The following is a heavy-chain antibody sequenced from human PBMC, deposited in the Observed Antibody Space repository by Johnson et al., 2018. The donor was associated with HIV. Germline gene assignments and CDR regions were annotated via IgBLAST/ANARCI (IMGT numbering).Heavy chain of an antibody. CDR3: ARVHVRGIIFDAFDI. V-gene: IGHV3-30*01. Sequence: QEQLVESGGGLVKPGGSLRLSCAASGFTFSSYAMHWVRQAPGKGLEWVANIKPDGSNKYCADSVKGRFTISRDNSKNTLYLQMNSLRAEDTAVYYCARVHVRGIIFDAFDIWGQGTMVTVSS. CDR2: IKPDGSNK. CDR1: GFTFSSYA. D-gene: IGHD3-10*01. J-gene: IGHJ3*02.